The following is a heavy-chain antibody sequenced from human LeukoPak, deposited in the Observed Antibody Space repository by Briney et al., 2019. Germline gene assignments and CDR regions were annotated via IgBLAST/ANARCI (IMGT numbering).Heavy chain of an antibody. CDR3: ARVDPNGYSDY. CDR2: IYNSGT. CDR1: GYSVNYDY. V-gene: IGHV4-59*02. Sequence: PSETLSLTCTVSGYSVNYDYWSWIRQPPGKGLQWIGYIYNSGTIYNPSLKNRVTISLDTSRNQFSLEVSSVSAADTAVYYCARVDPNGYSDYWGQGILVTVSS. D-gene: IGHD2-8*01. J-gene: IGHJ4*02.